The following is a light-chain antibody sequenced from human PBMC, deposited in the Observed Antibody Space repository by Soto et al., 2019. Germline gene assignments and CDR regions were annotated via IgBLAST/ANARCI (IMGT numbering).Light chain of an antibody. CDR1: QSISSY. V-gene: IGKV1-39*01. CDR3: QQLNSCPQIT. Sequence: DIQMTQSPSSLSASVGDRVTITCRASQSISSYLNWYQQKPGKAPKLLIYAASSLQSGVPSRFSGSGSGTDFTLTISSLQPEDFATYYCQQLNSCPQITFGQGTRLEIK. J-gene: IGKJ5*01. CDR2: AAS.